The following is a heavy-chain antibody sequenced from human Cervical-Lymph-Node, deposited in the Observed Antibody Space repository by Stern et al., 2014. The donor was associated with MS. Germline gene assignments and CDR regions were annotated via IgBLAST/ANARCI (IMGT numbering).Heavy chain of an antibody. CDR1: GFTFSSYW. CDR2: IKQDGSDK. V-gene: IGHV3-7*01. CDR3: ARGRFSSGWYPDYFDT. Sequence: EVQLVESGGGLVQPGGSLRLSCAASGFTFSSYWMSWVRQAPGKGLEWVANIKQDGSDKYYVDSVKGRFTISRDNAENSLYLQMNSLRVEDTAVYYCARGRFSSGWYPDYFDTWGRGTLVTVSS. D-gene: IGHD6-19*01. J-gene: IGHJ4*02.